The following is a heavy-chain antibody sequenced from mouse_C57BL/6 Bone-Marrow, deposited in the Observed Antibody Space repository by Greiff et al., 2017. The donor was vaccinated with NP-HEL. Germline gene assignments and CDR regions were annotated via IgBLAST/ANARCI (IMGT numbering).Heavy chain of an antibody. CDR2: IDPENGDT. D-gene: IGHD1-1*01. J-gene: IGHJ1*03. CDR3: TTSYGSSYGWYFDV. Sequence: VQLKQSGAELVRPGASVKLSCTASGFNIKDDYMHWVKQRPEQGLEWIGWIDPENGDTEYASKFQGKATITADTSSNTAYLQLGSLTSEDTAVDYCTTSYGSSYGWYFDVWGTGTTVTVSS. V-gene: IGHV14-4*01. CDR1: GFNIKDDY.